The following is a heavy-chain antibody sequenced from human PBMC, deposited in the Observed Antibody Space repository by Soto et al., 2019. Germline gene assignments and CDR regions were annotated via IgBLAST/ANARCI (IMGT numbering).Heavy chain of an antibody. CDR3: AREGINNYNEYYFDS. Sequence: GGSLRLSCAASGFTFSTYSMNWVRQAPGKGLEWVSSISGSGNYTHYADFLRGRFTISRDNAKTSLYLQMNSLRAEDTAVYYCAREGINNYNEYYFDSWGQGTVVTVPS. V-gene: IGHV3-21*01. CDR1: GFTFSTYS. CDR2: ISGSGNYT. D-gene: IGHD4-4*01. J-gene: IGHJ4*02.